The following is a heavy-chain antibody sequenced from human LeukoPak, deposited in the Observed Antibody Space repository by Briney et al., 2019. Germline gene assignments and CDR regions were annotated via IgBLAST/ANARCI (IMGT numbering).Heavy chain of an antibody. D-gene: IGHD6-6*01. Sequence: GSLRLSCEASGSIFSSYSMNWVRQAPGKGLEWVSSISSNSVYIYYADSVKGRFTISRDNGKNSLFLQMNSLRAEDTAAYYCARGGPSRPLARWGQGTLVTVSS. CDR2: ISSNSVYI. CDR1: GSIFSSYS. J-gene: IGHJ4*02. CDR3: ARGGPSRPLAR. V-gene: IGHV3-21*01.